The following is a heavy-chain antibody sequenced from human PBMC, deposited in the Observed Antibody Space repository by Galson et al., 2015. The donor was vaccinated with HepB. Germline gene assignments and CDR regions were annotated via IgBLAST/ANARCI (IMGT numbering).Heavy chain of an antibody. V-gene: IGHV3-48*01. CDR2: ISRSSGAI. J-gene: IGHJ3*02. Sequence: SLRLSCAASGFTLDSHNMNWVRQAPGKGLEWVAYISRSSGAIYYADSVKGRFTISRDNSKNSLYLQMNSLRVDDTAVYYCARDSGHTTLSGPPDAFDIWGQGTMVTVSS. D-gene: IGHD1-1*01. CDR1: GFTLDSHN. CDR3: ARDSGHTTLSGPPDAFDI.